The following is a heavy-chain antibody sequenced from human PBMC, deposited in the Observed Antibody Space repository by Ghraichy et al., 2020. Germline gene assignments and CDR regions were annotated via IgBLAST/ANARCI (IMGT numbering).Heavy chain of an antibody. Sequence: SGPTLVKPTQTLTLTCTFSGFSLSTSGMCVSWIRQPPGKALEWLARIDWDDDKYYSTSLKTRLTISKDTSKNQVVLTMTNMDPVDTATYYCARIRATGDFYYYYGMDVWGQGTTVTVSS. CDR3: ARIRATGDFYYYYGMDV. CDR2: IDWDDDK. CDR1: GFSLSTSGMC. J-gene: IGHJ6*02. D-gene: IGHD2-21*02. V-gene: IGHV2-70*11.